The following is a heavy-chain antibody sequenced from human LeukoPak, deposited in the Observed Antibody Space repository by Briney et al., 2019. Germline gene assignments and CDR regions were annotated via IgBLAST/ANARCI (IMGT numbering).Heavy chain of an antibody. D-gene: IGHD2-2*01. Sequence: ASVKVSCKASGYTFTGYYMHWVRQAPGQGLEWMGWINPNSGGTNYAQKFQGRVTMTRDTSISTAYMELSRLRSDDTAVYYCARDRDCSSTSCYDWYFDLWGRGTLVTVSS. CDR1: GYTFTGYY. V-gene: IGHV1-2*02. CDR3: ARDRDCSSTSCYDWYFDL. J-gene: IGHJ2*01. CDR2: INPNSGGT.